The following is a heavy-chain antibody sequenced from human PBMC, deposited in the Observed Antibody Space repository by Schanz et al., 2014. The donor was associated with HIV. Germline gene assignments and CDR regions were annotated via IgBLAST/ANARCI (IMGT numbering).Heavy chain of an antibody. CDR2: IWHDGSSK. CDR3: AKRIIFGVVFPANFDY. CDR1: GFTFSRFG. V-gene: IGHV3-33*06. Sequence: QVQLVESGGGVVQPGRSLRLSCAASGFTFSRFGMHWVRQAPAKGLEWVAVIWHDGSSKYYGDSVKGRFTISRDDSKNTLYLQMNSLRAEDTAVYYCAKRIIFGVVFPANFDYWGQGTLVTVSS. J-gene: IGHJ4*02. D-gene: IGHD3-3*01.